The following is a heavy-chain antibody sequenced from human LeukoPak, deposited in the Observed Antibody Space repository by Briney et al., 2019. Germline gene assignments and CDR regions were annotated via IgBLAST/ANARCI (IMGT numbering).Heavy chain of an antibody. Sequence: ASVKVSCKASGYTFTSYGISWVRQAPGQGLEWMGWISAYNGNTNYAQKLQGRVTVTTDTSTSTAYMELRSLRSDDTAVYYCARVRVSKVGATTDYYGMDVWGQGTTVTVSS. J-gene: IGHJ6*02. CDR1: GYTFTSYG. CDR3: ARVRVSKVGATTDYYGMDV. D-gene: IGHD1-26*01. V-gene: IGHV1-18*01. CDR2: ISAYNGNT.